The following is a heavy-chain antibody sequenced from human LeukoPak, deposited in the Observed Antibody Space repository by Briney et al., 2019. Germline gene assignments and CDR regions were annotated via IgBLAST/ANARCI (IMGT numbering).Heavy chain of an antibody. V-gene: IGHV4-39*01. J-gene: IGHJ3*02. Sequence: SETLSLTCTVSGVSISSTTYYWGWIRQPPGKGLEWIGSIYYSGSTYYNPSLKSRVTISLDTSKNQFSLKLSSVTAADTALYYCARRLWSGYDPHAFDIWGQGTMVTVSS. D-gene: IGHD3-3*01. CDR2: IYYSGST. CDR1: GVSISSTTYY. CDR3: ARRLWSGYDPHAFDI.